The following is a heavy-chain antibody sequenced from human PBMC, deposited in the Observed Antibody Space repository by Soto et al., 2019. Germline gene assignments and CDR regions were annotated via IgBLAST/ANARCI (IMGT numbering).Heavy chain of an antibody. CDR3: ARDMYYYDSSRHNRGRNEAFDI. D-gene: IGHD3-22*01. V-gene: IGHV1-69*13. J-gene: IGHJ3*02. CDR1: AGTFSSYA. CDR2: IIPIFGTA. Sequence: ASGKVSNKASAGTFSSYAISWVRQAPGQGLEWMGGIIPIFGTANYAQKFQGRVTITADESTSTAYMELSSLRSEDTAVYYCARDMYYYDSSRHNRGRNEAFDIWGQGTLVPV.